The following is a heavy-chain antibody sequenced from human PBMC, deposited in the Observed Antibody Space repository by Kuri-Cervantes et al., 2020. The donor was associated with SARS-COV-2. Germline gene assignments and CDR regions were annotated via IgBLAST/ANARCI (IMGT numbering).Heavy chain of an antibody. D-gene: IGHD2-2*01. CDR3: AKDSPEIVVVPAAPLYFDL. V-gene: IGHV3-23*01. CDR1: GFTFSSYA. CDR2: ISGSGGST. Sequence: GGSLRLSCAASGFTFSSYAMSWVRQAPGKGLEWVSAISGSGGSTYYADSVKGRFTISRDNSMNTLYLQMNSLRAEDTAVYYCAKDSPEIVVVPAAPLYFDLWGRGTLVTVSS. J-gene: IGHJ2*01.